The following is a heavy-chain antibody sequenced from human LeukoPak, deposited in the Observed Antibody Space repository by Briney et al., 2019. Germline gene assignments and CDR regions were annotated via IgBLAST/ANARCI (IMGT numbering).Heavy chain of an antibody. CDR2: INHSGST. D-gene: IGHD4-17*01. J-gene: IGHJ4*02. CDR1: GGSFSGYY. Sequence: SETLSLTCAVYGGSFSGYYWSWIRQPPGKGLEWIGEINHSGSTNYNPSLKSRVTMSLDTSKNHLSLKMNSVTAADTAVFYCARGRRLRKYFDFWGQGSLVTVSS. CDR3: ARGRRLRKYFDF. V-gene: IGHV4-34*01.